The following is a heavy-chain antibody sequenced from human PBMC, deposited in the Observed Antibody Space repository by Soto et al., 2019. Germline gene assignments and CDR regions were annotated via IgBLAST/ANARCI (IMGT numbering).Heavy chain of an antibody. Sequence: ASVKVSCKASGYTFTSYDINWVRQATGQGLEWMGWMNPNSGNTGYAQKLQGRVTMTTDTSTSTAYMELRSLRSDDTAVYYCAKGVPGIAVAGTGYFQHWGQGTLVTVSS. CDR3: AKGVPGIAVAGTGYFQH. D-gene: IGHD6-19*01. J-gene: IGHJ1*01. CDR1: GYTFTSYD. CDR2: MNPNSGNT. V-gene: IGHV1-8*01.